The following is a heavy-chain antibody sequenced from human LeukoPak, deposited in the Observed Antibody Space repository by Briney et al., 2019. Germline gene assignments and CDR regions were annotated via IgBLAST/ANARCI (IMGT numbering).Heavy chain of an antibody. Sequence: GGSLRLSCAASGFTFSSYSMNWVRQVPGKGLEWVSSISSSSSYIYYADSVKGRFTTSRDNAKNSLYLQMNSLRAEDTAVYYCARSRCSSTSCYRTRYFDYWGQGTLVTVSS. V-gene: IGHV3-21*01. J-gene: IGHJ4*02. CDR1: GFTFSSYS. D-gene: IGHD2-2*01. CDR2: ISSSSSYI. CDR3: ARSRCSSTSCYRTRYFDY.